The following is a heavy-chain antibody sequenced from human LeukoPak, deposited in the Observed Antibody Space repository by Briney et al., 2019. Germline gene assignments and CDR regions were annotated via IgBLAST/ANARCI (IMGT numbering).Heavy chain of an antibody. V-gene: IGHV3-9*01. CDR1: GFTFDDYA. CDR2: ISWNSGSI. D-gene: IGHD3-10*01. CDR3: AKDTSLLWFGELGH. J-gene: IGHJ4*02. Sequence: GRSLRLSCAASGFTFDDYAMHWVRQAPGKGLEWVSGISWNSGSIGYADSVKGRFTISRDNAKNSLYLQMNSLRAEDTASYYCAKDTSLLWFGELGHWGQGTLVTVSS.